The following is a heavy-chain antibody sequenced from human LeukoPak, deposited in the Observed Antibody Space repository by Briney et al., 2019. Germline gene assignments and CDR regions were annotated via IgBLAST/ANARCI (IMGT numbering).Heavy chain of an antibody. CDR1: GYTFTSYG. Sequence: ASAKVSCKASGYTFTSYGISWVRQAPGQGLEWMGWISAYNGNTNYAQKLQGRVTMTTDTSTSTAYMELRSLRSDDTAVYYCARRYCSSTSCYTYYGMDVWGQGTTVTVSS. D-gene: IGHD2-2*02. J-gene: IGHJ6*02. CDR2: ISAYNGNT. V-gene: IGHV1-18*01. CDR3: ARRYCSSTSCYTYYGMDV.